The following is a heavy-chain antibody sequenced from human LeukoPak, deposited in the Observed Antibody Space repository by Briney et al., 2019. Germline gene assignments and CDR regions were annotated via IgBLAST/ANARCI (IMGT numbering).Heavy chain of an antibody. V-gene: IGHV3-21*01. Sequence: GGSLRLSCAASGFTFSSYSMNWVRQAPGKGLEWVSSISSSSSYIYYADSVKGRFTISRDNAKNSLYLQMNSLRAEDTAVYYCARDLSPTTVTTAYYYYYMDVWGKGTTVTVSS. CDR1: GFTFSSYS. CDR3: ARDLSPTTVTTAYYYYYMDV. D-gene: IGHD4-17*01. CDR2: ISSSSSYI. J-gene: IGHJ6*03.